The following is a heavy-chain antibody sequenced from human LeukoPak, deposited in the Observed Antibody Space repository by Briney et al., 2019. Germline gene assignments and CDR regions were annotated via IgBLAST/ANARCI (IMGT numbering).Heavy chain of an antibody. D-gene: IGHD3-22*01. Sequence: ASVKVSCKASGYTFTSYYMHWVRQAPGQGLEWMGIINSSGGSTSYAQKFQGRVTMTRDTSTSTVYMELSSLRSEDTAVYYCARDGYYDSRGSWFDPWGQGTLVTVSS. J-gene: IGHJ5*02. CDR3: ARDGYYDSRGSWFDP. CDR1: GYTFTSYY. CDR2: INSSGGST. V-gene: IGHV1-46*01.